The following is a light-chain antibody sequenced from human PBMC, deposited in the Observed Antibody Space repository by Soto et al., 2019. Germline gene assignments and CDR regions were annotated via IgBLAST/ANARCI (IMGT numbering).Light chain of an antibody. CDR2: NAS. V-gene: IGKV3-20*01. Sequence: EIVLTQSPTTLSLSPGERATLSCRASQNVNNWLAWYQQKAGQAPRLLIYNASNRATGIPDRFSGSGSGTDFTLTISRLEPEDFAVYYCQQYGSSPITFGQGTRLENK. J-gene: IGKJ5*01. CDR1: QNVNNW. CDR3: QQYGSSPIT.